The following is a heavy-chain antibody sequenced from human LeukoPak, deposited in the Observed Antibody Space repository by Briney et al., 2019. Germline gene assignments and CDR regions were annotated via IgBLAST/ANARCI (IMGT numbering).Heavy chain of an antibody. J-gene: IGHJ2*01. V-gene: IGHV4-4*07. D-gene: IGHD6-13*01. CDR1: GGSISSYY. CDR2: IYTSGST. Sequence: SETLSLTCTVSGGSISSYYWSWIRQPAGKGLEWIGRIYTSGSTNYNPSLKSRVTMSVDTSKNQFSLKLSSVTAADTAVYYCATGYSSSWAYWYFDLWGRGTLVTVSS. CDR3: ATGYSSSWAYWYFDL.